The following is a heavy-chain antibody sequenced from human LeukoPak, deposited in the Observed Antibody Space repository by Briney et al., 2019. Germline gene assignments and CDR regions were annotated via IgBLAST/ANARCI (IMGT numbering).Heavy chain of an antibody. CDR3: ARALRPTSSYYYYGMDV. D-gene: IGHD3-9*01. J-gene: IGHJ6*02. V-gene: IGHV4-59*08. CDR1: GGSISDNY. Sequence: SETLSLTCTVSGGSISDNYWSWIRQPPGKGLEWIGYIYYSGSTNYNPSLKSRVTISVDTSKNQFSLKLSSVTAADTAVYYCARALRPTSSYYYYGMDVWGQGTTVTVSS. CDR2: IYYSGST.